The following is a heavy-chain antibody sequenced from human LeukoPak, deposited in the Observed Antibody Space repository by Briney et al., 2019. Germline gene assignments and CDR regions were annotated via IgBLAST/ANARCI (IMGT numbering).Heavy chain of an antibody. D-gene: IGHD4-17*01. J-gene: IGHJ4*02. CDR3: ARGRRDYGDAGYYFDY. Sequence: PSETLSLTCTVSGGSISSYYWSWIRQPAGKGLEWIGRIYTSGSTNYNPSLKSRVTMSVDTSKNQFSLKLSSVTAADTAVYYCARGRRDYGDAGYYFDYWGQGTLVTVSS. CDR1: GGSISSYY. V-gene: IGHV4-4*07. CDR2: IYTSGST.